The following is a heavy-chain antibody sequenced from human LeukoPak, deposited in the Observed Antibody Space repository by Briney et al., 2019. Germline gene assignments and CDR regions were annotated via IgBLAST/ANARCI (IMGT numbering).Heavy chain of an antibody. CDR2: ISYDGSNK. V-gene: IGHV3-30*03. Sequence: GGSLRLSCAASGFTFSSYGMHWVRQAPGKGLEWVAVISYDGSNKYYADSVKGRFTISRDNSKNTLYLQMNSLRAEDTAVYYCARHRSSWLIDYWGQGTLVTVSS. CDR1: GFTFSSYG. J-gene: IGHJ4*02. D-gene: IGHD6-6*01. CDR3: ARHRSSWLIDY.